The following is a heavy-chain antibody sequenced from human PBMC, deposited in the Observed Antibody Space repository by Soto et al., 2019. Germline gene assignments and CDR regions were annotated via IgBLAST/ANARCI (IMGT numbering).Heavy chain of an antibody. V-gene: IGHV1-18*01. D-gene: IGHD3-10*01. CDR1: GYTFTNYA. Sequence: ASVKVSCKASGYTFTNYAITWVRQAPGQGLEWMGWISAYKANINYAQKFQGRVTLTTDTSTSTAYMELRSLRSDDTAIYYCARDLDGSGAYYTDFWGQGTLVTVSS. CDR2: ISAYKANI. J-gene: IGHJ4*02. CDR3: ARDLDGSGAYYTDF.